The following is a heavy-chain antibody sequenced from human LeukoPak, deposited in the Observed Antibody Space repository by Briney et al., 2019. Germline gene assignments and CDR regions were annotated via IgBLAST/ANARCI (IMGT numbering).Heavy chain of an antibody. J-gene: IGHJ4*02. CDR1: GGSISSYY. CDR2: IYYSGST. Sequence: DPSETLSLTCTVSGGSISSYYWSWIRQPPGKGLEWIGYIYYSGSTNYNPSLKSRVTISVDTSKNQFSLKLSSVTAADTAVYYCASGHLATGDGYNLDYWGQGTLVTVSS. CDR3: ASGHLATGDGYNLDY. V-gene: IGHV4-59*01. D-gene: IGHD5-24*01.